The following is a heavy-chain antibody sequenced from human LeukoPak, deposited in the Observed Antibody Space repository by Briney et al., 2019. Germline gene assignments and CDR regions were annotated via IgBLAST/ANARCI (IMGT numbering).Heavy chain of an antibody. D-gene: IGHD6-19*01. J-gene: IGHJ4*02. Sequence: PSETLSLTCAVYGGSFSGYYWSWIRQPPGQGLEWIGEINHSGSTNYNPSLKSRVTISVDTSKNQFSLKLSSVTAADTAVYYCARGLIAVPTDFDYWGQGTLVTVSS. CDR1: GGSFSGYY. CDR2: INHSGST. V-gene: IGHV4-34*01. CDR3: ARGLIAVPTDFDY.